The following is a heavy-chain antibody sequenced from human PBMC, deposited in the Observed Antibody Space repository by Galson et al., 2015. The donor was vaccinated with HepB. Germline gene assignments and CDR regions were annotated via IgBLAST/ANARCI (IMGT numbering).Heavy chain of an antibody. Sequence: ETLSLTCTVSGGSFSSYYWSWIRQSPGKGLEWIGYFYNSGSTNYSPSLKSRVTISVDTSKTQMSLKVTSVTAADTAVYHCARWAAGSGHDYWGQGTLVTVFS. V-gene: IGHV4-59*01. D-gene: IGHD3-10*01. CDR3: ARWAAGSGHDY. CDR2: FYNSGST. J-gene: IGHJ4*02. CDR1: GGSFSSYY.